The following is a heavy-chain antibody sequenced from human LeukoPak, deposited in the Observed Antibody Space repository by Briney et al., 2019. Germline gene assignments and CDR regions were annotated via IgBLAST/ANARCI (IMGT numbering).Heavy chain of an antibody. CDR2: MNPNSGNT. J-gene: IGHJ6*03. CDR3: ARGEKLLWFGESYYMDV. D-gene: IGHD3-10*01. CDR1: GYTFTSYD. Sequence: VASVKVSCKASGYTFTSYDINWVRQATGQGLEWMGWMNPNSGNTGYAQKFQGRVTMTRNTSISTAYMELSSLRSEDTAVYYCARGEKLLWFGESYYMDVWGKGTTVTISS. V-gene: IGHV1-8*01.